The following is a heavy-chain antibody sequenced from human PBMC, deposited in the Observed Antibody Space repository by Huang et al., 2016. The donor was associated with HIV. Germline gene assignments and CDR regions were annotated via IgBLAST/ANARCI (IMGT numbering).Heavy chain of an antibody. V-gene: IGHV4-34*01. Sequence: QVQLQQWGAGLLKPSETLSLTCSLYSGSLSGNFWGWIRQSPREGLAGIGDVRGSGSAQYNPSLKSRVTISRDMSKNQFSLKVTSVTAADTGIYYCVRGARKMVDKTRAFDSWGQGTMVTVSS. J-gene: IGHJ3*02. CDR2: VRGSGSA. CDR3: VRGARKMVDKTRAFDS. CDR1: SGSLSGNF. D-gene: IGHD2-15*01.